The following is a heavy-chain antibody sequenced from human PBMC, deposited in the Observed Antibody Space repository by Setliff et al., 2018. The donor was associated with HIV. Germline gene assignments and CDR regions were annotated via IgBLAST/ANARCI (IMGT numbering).Heavy chain of an antibody. Sequence: PSETLSLTCTVSGGSISSYYWSWIRQPPGKGLEWIGYIYYSGSTNYNPSLKSRVTISVDTSKNQFSLKLSSVTAADTAVYYCARHRTYSDQTCYFFDFWGQGALVTVSS. CDR3: ARHRTYSDQTCYFFDF. CDR1: GGSISSYY. D-gene: IGHD1-26*01. V-gene: IGHV4-59*01. CDR2: IYYSGST. J-gene: IGHJ4*02.